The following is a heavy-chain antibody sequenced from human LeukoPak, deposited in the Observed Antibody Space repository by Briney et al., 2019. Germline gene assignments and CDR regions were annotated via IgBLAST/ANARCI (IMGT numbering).Heavy chain of an antibody. CDR1: GFTFNSYW. CDR2: INQDGSEK. V-gene: IGHV3-7*01. CDR3: ARMSRAVAGNFGH. D-gene: IGHD6-19*01. Sequence: GESLRLSCAASGFTFNSYWMSWVRQAPGKGLEWVANINQDGSEKNYVDSVKGRFTISRDNAKNSLYLQMNSLRAEDTAVYYCARMSRAVAGNFGHWGQGTLVTVSS. J-gene: IGHJ5*02.